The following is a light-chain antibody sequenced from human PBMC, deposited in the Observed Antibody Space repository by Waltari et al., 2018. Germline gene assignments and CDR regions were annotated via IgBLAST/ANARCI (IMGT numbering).Light chain of an antibody. Sequence: QSALTQPASVSGSPGQSITISCSGTSNDIGSYKYISWYQQHPGRAPKLMIYDVSDRPSGLSDRFSGSKSGNTASLSISGLQAEDEADYYCSSYTSSGTLVFGGGTKLTVL. J-gene: IGLJ2*01. CDR2: DVS. CDR1: SNDIGSYKY. V-gene: IGLV2-14*03. CDR3: SSYTSSGTLV.